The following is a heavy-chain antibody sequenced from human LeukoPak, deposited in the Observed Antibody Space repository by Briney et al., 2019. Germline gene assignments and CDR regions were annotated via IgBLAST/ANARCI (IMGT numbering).Heavy chain of an antibody. J-gene: IGHJ4*02. V-gene: IGHV3-66*01. D-gene: IGHD4-17*01. Sequence: GGSLTLSCAASGFTVSSNYMSWVRQAPGKGLEWVSVIYSGGSTYYADSVKGRFTISRDNSKNTLYLQMNSLRAEDTAVYYCARDGTYGDDFDYWGQGTLVTVSS. CDR1: GFTVSSNY. CDR2: IYSGGST. CDR3: ARDGTYGDDFDY.